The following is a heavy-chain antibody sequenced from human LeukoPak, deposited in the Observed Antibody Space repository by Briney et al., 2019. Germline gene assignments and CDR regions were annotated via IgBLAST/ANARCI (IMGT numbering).Heavy chain of an antibody. J-gene: IGHJ3*02. D-gene: IGHD3-16*02. V-gene: IGHV1-8*03. CDR2: MNPNSGNT. Sequence: ASVKVSCKASGYTFTSYDINWVRQATGQGLEWMGWMNPNSGNTGYAQKFQGRVTITRNTSISTAYMELSSLRSEDTAVYYCARSLAITFGGVIVSHDAFAIWGQGTMVTVSS. CDR1: GYTFTSYD. CDR3: ARSLAITFGGVIVSHDAFAI.